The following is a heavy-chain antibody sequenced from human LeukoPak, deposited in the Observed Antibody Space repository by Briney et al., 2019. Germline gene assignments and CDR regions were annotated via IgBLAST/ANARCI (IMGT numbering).Heavy chain of an antibody. V-gene: IGHV4-59*01. CDR3: ARLIYCSGGNCNLGYFDY. Sequence: SETLSLTCTVSGVSISSYYWSWIRQPPGKGLEWIGYIYYSGSTNYNPSLKSRVTISVDTSKNQFSLKLSSVTAADPAVYYCARLIYCSGGNCNLGYFDYWGQGTLVTVSA. D-gene: IGHD2-15*01. J-gene: IGHJ4*02. CDR2: IYYSGST. CDR1: GVSISSYY.